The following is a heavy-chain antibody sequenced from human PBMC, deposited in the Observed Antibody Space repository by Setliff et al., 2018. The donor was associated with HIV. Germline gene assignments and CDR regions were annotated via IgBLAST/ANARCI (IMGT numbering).Heavy chain of an antibody. CDR3: AKSRRQTIFPSEASFDV. J-gene: IGHJ3*01. CDR1: GGTFSIFS. D-gene: IGHD3-3*01. CDR2: IIPVFGPP. Sequence: SVKVSCKTSGGTFSIFSITWVRQAPGQGLEWMGGIIPVFGPPNYAEKFQRRLTITADESTNTAYMELIGLKSEDTATYYCAKSRRQTIFPSEASFDVWGQGTLVTVSS. V-gene: IGHV1-69*13.